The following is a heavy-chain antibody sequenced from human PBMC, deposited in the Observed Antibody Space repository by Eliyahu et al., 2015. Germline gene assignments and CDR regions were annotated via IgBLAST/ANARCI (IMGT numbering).Heavy chain of an antibody. Sequence: EVQLVESGGGLVQPGGSLXLSCVAXGFTVSSNYMSWVRQAPGKGLGWVSIIYSDGGTYYADSVKGRFTFSRDNSKNTVYLQMNSLRAEDTAVYYCAKKTRSYSPFDPWGLGTLVTVSS. J-gene: IGHJ5*02. CDR1: GFTVSSNY. D-gene: IGHD1-26*01. CDR3: AKKTRSYSPFDP. CDR2: IYSDGGT. V-gene: IGHV3-66*01.